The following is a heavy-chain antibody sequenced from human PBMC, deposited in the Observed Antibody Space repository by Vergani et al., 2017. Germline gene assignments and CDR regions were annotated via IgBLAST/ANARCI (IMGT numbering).Heavy chain of an antibody. D-gene: IGHD3-9*01. CDR2: IYYSGST. V-gene: IGHV4-59*01. J-gene: IGHJ3*02. Sequence: QVQLQESGPGLVKPSETLSLTCTGSGGSISSYYWSWIRQPPGKGLEWIGYIYYSGSTNYNPSLKSRVTISVDTSKNQFSLKLSSVTAADTAVYYCARVGLYFDWLSTDPRSLAFDIWGQGTMVTVSS. CDR1: GGSISSYY. CDR3: ARVGLYFDWLSTDPRSLAFDI.